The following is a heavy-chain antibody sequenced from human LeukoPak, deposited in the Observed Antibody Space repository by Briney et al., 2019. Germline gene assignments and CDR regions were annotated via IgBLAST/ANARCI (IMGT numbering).Heavy chain of an antibody. CDR2: IIPILGIA. Sequence: SVKVSCKASGGTFSSYAISWVRQAPGQGLEWMGRIIPILGIAHYAQKFQGRVTITADKSTSTAYMELSSLRAEDTAVYYCAREPVVVAATGDAFDIWGQGTMVTVSS. D-gene: IGHD2-15*01. J-gene: IGHJ3*02. CDR1: GGTFSSYA. V-gene: IGHV1-69*04. CDR3: AREPVVVAATGDAFDI.